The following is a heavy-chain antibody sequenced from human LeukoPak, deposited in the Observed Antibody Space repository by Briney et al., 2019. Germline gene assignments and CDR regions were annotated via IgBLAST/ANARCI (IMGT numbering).Heavy chain of an antibody. Sequence: PSETLSLTCAVYGGSFSGYYWSWIRQPLGKGLEWIGEINHSGGTNYNPSLKSRVTISVDTSKNQFSLKLSSVIAADTAVYYCARVPKGDGYNLGAFDIWGQGTMVTVSS. CDR2: INHSGGT. D-gene: IGHD5-24*01. CDR3: ARVPKGDGYNLGAFDI. CDR1: GGSFSGYY. V-gene: IGHV4-34*01. J-gene: IGHJ3*02.